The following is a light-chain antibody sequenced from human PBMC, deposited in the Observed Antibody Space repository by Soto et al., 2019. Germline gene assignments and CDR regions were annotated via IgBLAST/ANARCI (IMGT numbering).Light chain of an antibody. V-gene: IGLV2-8*01. CDR3: SSYAGSNTVV. CDR1: SSDVGGRNC. Sequence: QSALTQPPSASGSPGQSVTISCTGTSSDVGGRNCVSWYQQHPGKAPKLMIYKVSKRPSGVPDRFSGSKSGNTASLTVSGLQAEDEADYYCSSYAGSNTVVFGGGTKVTVL. CDR2: KVS. J-gene: IGLJ3*02.